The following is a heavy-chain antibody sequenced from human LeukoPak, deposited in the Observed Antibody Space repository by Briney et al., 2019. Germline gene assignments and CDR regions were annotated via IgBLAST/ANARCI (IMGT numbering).Heavy chain of an antibody. CDR2: INHSGST. J-gene: IGHJ4*02. CDR3: PRERITSVGVVPRAYFDY. V-gene: IGHV4-34*01. Sequence: SESLSLTCAVYGGSFSSNYWSWVRQPPGKGLEWVWEINHSGSTNYNPSLKRRFTISGDTSKNQFSLKMSSVNATDPAVYYWPRERITSVGVVPRAYFDYWGQGTLVTVSS. CDR1: GGSFSSNY. D-gene: IGHD3-3*01.